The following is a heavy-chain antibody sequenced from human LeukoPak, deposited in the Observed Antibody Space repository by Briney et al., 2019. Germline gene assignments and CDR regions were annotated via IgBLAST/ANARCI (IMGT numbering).Heavy chain of an antibody. CDR1: GGSISSSSYY. D-gene: IGHD6-13*01. CDR3: ARDMAAAAHFDY. Sequence: SETLSLTCTVSGGSISSSSYYWGWIRQPPGKGLEWIGSIYYSGSTYYNPSLKSRVTISVDTSKNQFSLKLSSVTAADTAVYYCARDMAAAAHFDYWGQGTLVTVSS. J-gene: IGHJ4*02. V-gene: IGHV4-39*07. CDR2: IYYSGST.